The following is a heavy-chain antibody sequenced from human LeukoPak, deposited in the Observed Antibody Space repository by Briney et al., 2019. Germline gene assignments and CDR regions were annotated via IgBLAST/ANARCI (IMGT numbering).Heavy chain of an antibody. D-gene: IGHD3-22*01. J-gene: IGHJ4*02. CDR3: TTEETYYYDSSGYLN. V-gene: IGHV3-15*01. Sequence: GGSLRLSCAASGFTFSNAWMSWVRQAPGKGLEWVGRIKSKTDGGTTDYAAPVKGRFTISRDDSKNTLYLQMNSLKTEDTAVYYCTTEETYYYDSSGYLNWGQGTLVTVSS. CDR2: IKSKTDGGTT. CDR1: GFTFSNAW.